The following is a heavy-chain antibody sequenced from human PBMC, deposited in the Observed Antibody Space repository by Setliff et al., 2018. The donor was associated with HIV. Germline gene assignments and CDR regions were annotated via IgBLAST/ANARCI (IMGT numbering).Heavy chain of an antibody. CDR2: IIPIFGTA. J-gene: IGHJ3*02. CDR1: GGAFSSYA. CDR3: ARDYLHVFDI. V-gene: IGHV1-69*05. Sequence: GASVKVSCKASGGAFSSYALSWVRQAPGQGLEWMGGIIPIFGTANYAQKLQGRVTMTTDTSTTTAYMELRSLRSDDTAVYYCARDYLHVFDIWGQGTMVTVSS.